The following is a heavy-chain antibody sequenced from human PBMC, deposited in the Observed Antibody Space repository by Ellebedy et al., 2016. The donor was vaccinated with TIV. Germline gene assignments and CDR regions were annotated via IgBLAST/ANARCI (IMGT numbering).Heavy chain of an antibody. D-gene: IGHD5-18*01. CDR2: IYYSGST. Sequence: SETLSLTCAVYGGSFSGYYWSWIRQPPGKGLEWIGSIYYSGSTYYNPSLKSRVTISVDTSKNQFSLKLSSVTAADTAVYYCARPGYSYGSLLPFDPWGQGTLVTVSS. CDR1: GGSFSGYY. J-gene: IGHJ5*02. CDR3: ARPGYSYGSLLPFDP. V-gene: IGHV4-34*01.